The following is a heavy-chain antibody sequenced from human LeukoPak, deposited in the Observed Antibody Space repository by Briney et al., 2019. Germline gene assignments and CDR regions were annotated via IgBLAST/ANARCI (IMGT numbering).Heavy chain of an antibody. V-gene: IGHV3-7*01. Sequence: PGGSLRLSCAASGFTFSSYWMGWVRQAPGKRLEWVANMNIDGSEKYYADSAKGRFTISRDNARNSVCLQMNSLRVEDTAVYYCARDPVEWELLLDYWGQGTLVTVSS. CDR2: MNIDGSEK. D-gene: IGHD1-26*01. CDR1: GFTFSSYW. CDR3: ARDPVEWELLLDY. J-gene: IGHJ4*02.